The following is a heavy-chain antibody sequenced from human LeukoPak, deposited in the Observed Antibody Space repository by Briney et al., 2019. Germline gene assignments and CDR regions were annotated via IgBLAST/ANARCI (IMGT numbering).Heavy chain of an antibody. CDR2: IIPIFGTA. CDR1: GGTFSSHA. CDR3: ARGAQESGAVAGTLSVFDY. J-gene: IGHJ4*02. D-gene: IGHD6-19*01. Sequence: SVKVSCKASGGTFSSHAISWVRQAPGQGLEWMGGIIPIFGTANYAQKFQGRVTITTDESTSTAYMELSSLRSEDTAVYYCARGAQESGAVAGTLSVFDYWGQGTLVTVSS. V-gene: IGHV1-69*05.